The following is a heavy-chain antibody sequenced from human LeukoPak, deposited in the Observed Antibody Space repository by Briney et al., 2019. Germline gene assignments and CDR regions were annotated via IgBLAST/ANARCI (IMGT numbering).Heavy chain of an antibody. J-gene: IGHJ6*04. Sequence: RGSLRLSCAVSGFTFSSYSMNWVRQAQGNGLEWVSSISSSSSYIYYADSAKGRFTISRDNAKNSLYLQMNSLRAEDTAVYYCARDGGYYYGSGSYYRVWGKGTTVTISS. CDR1: GFTFSSYS. D-gene: IGHD3-10*01. V-gene: IGHV3-21*01. CDR3: ARDGGYYYGSGSYYRV. CDR2: ISSSSSYI.